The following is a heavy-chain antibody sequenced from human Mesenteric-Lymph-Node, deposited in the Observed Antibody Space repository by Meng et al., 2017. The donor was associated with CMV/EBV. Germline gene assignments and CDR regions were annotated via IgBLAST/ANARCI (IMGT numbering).Heavy chain of an antibody. J-gene: IGHJ6*02. Sequence: GESLKISCAASGFTFSAYTMHLVRQAPGKGLEWVAVVSYDGGNTFYADSVKGRFTISRDNSKNKVYLQMNSLRVEDTAVYYCARDIFSGSYYVYYYYYGMDVWGQGTTVTVSS. D-gene: IGHD1-26*01. CDR2: VSYDGGNT. CDR3: ARDIFSGSYYVYYYYYGMDV. V-gene: IGHV3-30-3*01. CDR1: GFTFSAYT.